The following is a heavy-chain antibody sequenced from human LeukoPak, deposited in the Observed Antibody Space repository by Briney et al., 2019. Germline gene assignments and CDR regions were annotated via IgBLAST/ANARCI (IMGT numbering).Heavy chain of an antibody. D-gene: IGHD5-12*01. CDR2: ISGSGGTP. CDR3: ARDQDIVPTYWFDP. CDR1: GFTFSSYA. Sequence: GGSLRLSCAASGFTFSSYAMSWVRQAPGRGLEWVSTISGSGGTPYYADSVKGRFTISRDNSKNTLYLQMNSLRADDTAVYYCARDQDIVPTYWFDPWGQGTLVTVSS. V-gene: IGHV3-23*01. J-gene: IGHJ5*02.